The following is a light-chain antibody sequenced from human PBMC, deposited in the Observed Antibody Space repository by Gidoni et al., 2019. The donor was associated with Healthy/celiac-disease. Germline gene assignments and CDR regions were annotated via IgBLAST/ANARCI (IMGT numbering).Light chain of an antibody. CDR2: GAS. CDR3: QQYGSSL. J-gene: IGKJ3*01. CDR1: QSVSSSY. V-gene: IGKV3-20*01. Sequence: EIVLTQSPGTRSLSPGERATLSCRASQSVSSSYLAWYQQKPGQAPRLLIYGASSSATRIPDRFSGSGSGSDFTLTISRLEPEDFAVYYCQQYGSSLFGPGTKVDIK.